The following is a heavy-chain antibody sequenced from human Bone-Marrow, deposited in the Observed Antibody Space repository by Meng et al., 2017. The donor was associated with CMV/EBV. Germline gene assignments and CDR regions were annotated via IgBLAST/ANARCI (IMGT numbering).Heavy chain of an antibody. CDR2: IYTDGRT. Sequence: GESLKISCAASGFTVSSNYMSWVRQAPGKGLEWVSLIYTDGRTFYADSVKGRFTVSRDNSNNTLNLQMNSLRAEDTAVYYCASRPGGDHPYFDYWGQGTLVTVSS. V-gene: IGHV3-53*01. D-gene: IGHD4-17*01. CDR1: GFTVSSNY. J-gene: IGHJ4*02. CDR3: ASRPGGDHPYFDY.